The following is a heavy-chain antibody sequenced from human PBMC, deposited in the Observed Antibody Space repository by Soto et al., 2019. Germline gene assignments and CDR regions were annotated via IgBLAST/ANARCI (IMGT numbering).Heavy chain of an antibody. CDR3: ARALVTLGYNYYGMDV. D-gene: IGHD2-2*02. Sequence: EVQLVESGGDLVQPGGSLRLSCVASGFTVNNNYMSWVRQAPGKGLEWVSVVYAGGAIYYEDSVKGRFTISRDNSKNTGYLQVSNVRAEDTAVYYCARALVTLGYNYYGMDVWGQGTTVTVSS. CDR1: GFTVNNNY. CDR2: VYAGGAI. J-gene: IGHJ6*02. V-gene: IGHV3-66*01.